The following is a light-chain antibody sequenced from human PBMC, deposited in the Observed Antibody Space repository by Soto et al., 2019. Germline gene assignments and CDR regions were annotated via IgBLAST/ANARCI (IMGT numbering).Light chain of an antibody. Sequence: QPVLTQPPSASGTPGQRVTISCSGSSSNIGSNTVNWYQELPGTAPKLLIYSNNQPPSGVPDRFSGSKSGTSVSLAISGLQSEDEADYYCAAWDARLNGVVLGGGTKLTVL. V-gene: IGLV1-44*01. CDR2: SNN. CDR1: SSNIGSNT. CDR3: AAWDARLNGVV. J-gene: IGLJ3*02.